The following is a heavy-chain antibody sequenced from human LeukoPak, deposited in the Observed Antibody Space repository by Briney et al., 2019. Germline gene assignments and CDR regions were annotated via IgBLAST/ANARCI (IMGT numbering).Heavy chain of an antibody. Sequence: GGSLRLSCAASGFTFSSYAMSWVRQAPGKGLEWVSAISGSGGSTYYADSVKGRFTISRDNSKNTLYLRTNSLRAEDTAVYYCAKRKVAGTFDYWGQGTLVTVSS. CDR1: GFTFSSYA. CDR2: ISGSGGST. J-gene: IGHJ4*02. D-gene: IGHD6-19*01. CDR3: AKRKVAGTFDY. V-gene: IGHV3-23*01.